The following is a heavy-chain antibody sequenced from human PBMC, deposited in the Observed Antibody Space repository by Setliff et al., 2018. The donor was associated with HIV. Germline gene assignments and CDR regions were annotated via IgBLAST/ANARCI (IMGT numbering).Heavy chain of an antibody. Sequence: SGASIRSQYWSWIRKPPGKGLEWIGYISYSGSTNYNPSLESRVAMSVDTSKQQFSLEVSSVTAADTAVYYCARTRGYSYGTLAGFDYWGRGSLVTVSS. CDR1: GASIRSQY. V-gene: IGHV4-59*11. J-gene: IGHJ4*01. CDR2: ISYSGST. CDR3: ARTRGYSYGTLAGFDY. D-gene: IGHD5-18*01.